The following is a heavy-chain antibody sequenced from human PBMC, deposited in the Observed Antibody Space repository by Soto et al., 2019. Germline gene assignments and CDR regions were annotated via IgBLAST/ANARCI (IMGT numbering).Heavy chain of an antibody. CDR2: ISWNSGSI. V-gene: IGHV3-9*01. CDR1: GFTFDDYA. D-gene: IGHD2-15*01. Sequence: GGSLRLSCAASGFTFDDYAMHWVRQAPGKGLEWVSGISWNSGSIGYADSVEGRFTISRDNAKNSLYLQMNSLRAEDTALYYCAKGVVAADYYFDYWGQGTLVTVSS. CDR3: AKGVVAADYYFDY. J-gene: IGHJ4*02.